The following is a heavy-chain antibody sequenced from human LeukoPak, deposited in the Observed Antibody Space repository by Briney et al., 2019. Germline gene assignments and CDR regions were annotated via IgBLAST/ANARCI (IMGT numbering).Heavy chain of an antibody. J-gene: IGHJ2*01. Sequence: SETLSLTCAVYGGSFSGYYWSWIRQPPGKGLEWIGEINHSGSTNYNPSLKSRVTISVDTSKNQFSLKLSSVTAADTAVYYCARRKRGYSGYDYPAYWYFDLWGRGTLVTVSS. CDR2: INHSGST. V-gene: IGHV4-34*01. D-gene: IGHD5-12*01. CDR3: ARRKRGYSGYDYPAYWYFDL. CDR1: GGSFSGYY.